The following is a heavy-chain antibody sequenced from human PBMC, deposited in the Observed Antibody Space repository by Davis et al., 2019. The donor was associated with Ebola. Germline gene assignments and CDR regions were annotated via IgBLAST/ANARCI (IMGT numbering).Heavy chain of an antibody. CDR1: GLTFHNYV. J-gene: IGHJ4*02. CDR2: ISGSGGST. CDR3: AKLIGVLEY. Sequence: GESLKISCAASGLTFHNYVMTWVRQAPGKGLEWVSAISGSGGSTYYADSVKGRFTISRDNPKNTLYLQMNSLRAEDTAVYYCAKLIGVLEYWGQGNLVTVSS. V-gene: IGHV3-23*01.